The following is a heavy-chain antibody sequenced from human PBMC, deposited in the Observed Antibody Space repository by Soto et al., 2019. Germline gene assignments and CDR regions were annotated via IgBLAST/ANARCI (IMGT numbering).Heavy chain of an antibody. D-gene: IGHD6-13*01. Sequence: ASVKVSCKASGYTFTSYAMHWVRQAPGQRLEWMGWINAGNGNTKYSQKFQGRVTITRDTSASTAYMELSILRSEDTAVYYCARGGYSSSWYVEGWFDPWGQGTLVTSPQ. V-gene: IGHV1-3*01. CDR3: ARGGYSSSWYVEGWFDP. CDR1: GYTFTSYA. J-gene: IGHJ5*02. CDR2: INAGNGNT.